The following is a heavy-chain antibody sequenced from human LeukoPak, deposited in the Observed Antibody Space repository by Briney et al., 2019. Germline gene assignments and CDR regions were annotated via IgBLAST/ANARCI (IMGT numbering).Heavy chain of an antibody. D-gene: IGHD6-19*01. CDR2: MNPNSGNT. J-gene: IGHJ4*02. V-gene: IGHV1-8*01. Sequence: ASVKVSCKASGYTFTSCDINWVRQATGQGLEWMGWMNPNSGNTGYGQSSQGRITMTRGISIGTAYMELSNLTSEDTAIYYCTRGSSGRRDNWGQGTLVTVSA. CDR3: TRGSSGRRDN. CDR1: GYTFTSCD.